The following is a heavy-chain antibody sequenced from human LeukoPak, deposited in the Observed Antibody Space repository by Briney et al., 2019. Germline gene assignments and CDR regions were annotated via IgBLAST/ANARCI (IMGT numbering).Heavy chain of an antibody. D-gene: IGHD6-19*01. CDR2: ISEDGSNQ. Sequence: PGRSLRLSCAASGLTYSRYAMHWVRQAPAKGLEWVAAISEDGSNQYYADSVKGRFTISRDNSKNTLYLQMSSLRAEDTAVYYCARDSIIGAGSPFSEIDYWGQGTLVTVSS. J-gene: IGHJ4*02. V-gene: IGHV3-30*04. CDR3: ARDSIIGAGSPFSEIDY. CDR1: GLTYSRYA.